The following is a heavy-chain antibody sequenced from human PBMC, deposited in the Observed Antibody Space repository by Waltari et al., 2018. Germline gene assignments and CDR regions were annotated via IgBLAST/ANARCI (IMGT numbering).Heavy chain of an antibody. CDR3: TTVYYGSGNYYNAEV. V-gene: IGHV3-15*01. Sequence: EVQLVESGGGLVKPGGSLRLSCTASGLPFSSAWMSWVRQAPGKGLEWVARIKGKTDAETTDYAAPVKGRFTISRDDSKNTLYLQMNSLETDDTAVYYCTTVYYGSGNYYNAEVWGQGTLVTVSS. J-gene: IGHJ4*02. D-gene: IGHD3-10*01. CDR1: GLPFSSAW. CDR2: IKGKTDAETT.